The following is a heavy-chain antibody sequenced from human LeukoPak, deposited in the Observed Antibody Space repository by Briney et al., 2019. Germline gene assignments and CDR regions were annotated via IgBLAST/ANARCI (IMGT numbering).Heavy chain of an antibody. V-gene: IGHV3-30*04. CDR3: AKGGAGSIFDY. CDR1: GFTFSSYV. J-gene: IGHJ4*02. CDR2: ISYDGSNE. Sequence: GGSLRLSCAASGFTFSSYVMHWVRQAPGKGLEWVAIISYDGSNEYYADSVKGRFTISRDNSKNTLYLQMNSLRAEDTAVYYCAKGGAGSIFDYWGQGTLVTVSS. D-gene: IGHD1-26*01.